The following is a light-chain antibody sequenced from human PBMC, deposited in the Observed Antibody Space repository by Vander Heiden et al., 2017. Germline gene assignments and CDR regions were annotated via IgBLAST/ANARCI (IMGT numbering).Light chain of an antibody. V-gene: IGKV1-39*01. Sequence: DIHMTHSPSSLSASVGDRVTITCRASQNIRNYLNWYQQIPGKAPKLLIYATSSLQSGVPSRFSGSGSGTDFTLTISSLQAEDFALYYCEQSDSGPYTFGRGTKLEIK. CDR3: EQSDSGPYT. CDR1: QNIRNY. CDR2: ATS. J-gene: IGKJ2*01.